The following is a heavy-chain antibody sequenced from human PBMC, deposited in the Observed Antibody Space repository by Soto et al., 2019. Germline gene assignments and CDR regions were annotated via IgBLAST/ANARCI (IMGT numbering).Heavy chain of an antibody. D-gene: IGHD1-7*01. CDR2: ISTYTGNT. CDR1: GYTFTTYG. CDR3: ARDLGLELPIHMDV. J-gene: IGHJ6*02. V-gene: IGHV1-18*01. Sequence: QVHLVQSGAEVKKPGASVKVSCKASGYTFTTYGFSWVRQAPGQGLEWMGWISTYTGNTNYAPKLQGRVTMTTDTSTSTAYMELRSLRSDDTAVYHCARDLGLELPIHMDVWGQGTTVTV.